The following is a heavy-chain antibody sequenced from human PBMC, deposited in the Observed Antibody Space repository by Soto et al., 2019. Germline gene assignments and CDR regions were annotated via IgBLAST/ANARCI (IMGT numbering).Heavy chain of an antibody. V-gene: IGHV4-34*01. CDR1: GGSFSGYH. CDR2: INHSGST. CDR3: ASLEVHRKRFW. Sequence: PSETLSLTCAVYGGSFSGYHWSWIRQPPGKGLEWIGEINHSGSTNYNPSLKSRVTISVDTSKNQFSLKLSSVTAADTAVYYCASLEVHRKRFWWGQGALVTVSS. J-gene: IGHJ4*02. D-gene: IGHD1-1*01.